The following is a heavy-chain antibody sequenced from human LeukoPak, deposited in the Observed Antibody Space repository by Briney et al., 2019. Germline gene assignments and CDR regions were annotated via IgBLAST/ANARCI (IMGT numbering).Heavy chain of an antibody. CDR2: IVVGSGNT. V-gene: IGHV1-58*01. D-gene: IGHD3-22*01. Sequence: ASVKVSCTASGFTFTISAVQWVRQARGQRLEWIGWIVVGSGNTNYAQKFQERVTITRDMSTSTAYMELSSLRSEDTAVYYCAADPYDSSGYQPTNDYWGQGTLVTVSS. J-gene: IGHJ4*02. CDR3: AADPYDSSGYQPTNDY. CDR1: GFTFTISA.